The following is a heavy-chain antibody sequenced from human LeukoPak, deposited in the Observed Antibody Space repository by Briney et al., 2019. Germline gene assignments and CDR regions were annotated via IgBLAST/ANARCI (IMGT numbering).Heavy chain of an antibody. CDR1: GYTFTSYY. Sequence: ASVKVSCKASGYTFTSYYIHWVRQAPGQGLEWMGIINPSGGSTNYAQKFQGRVTMTRDTSTSTVYMELSSLRSEDTAMYYCASVMGATSWFDPWGQGTLVTVSS. J-gene: IGHJ5*02. D-gene: IGHD1-26*01. CDR3: ASVMGATSWFDP. CDR2: INPSGGST. V-gene: IGHV1-46*01.